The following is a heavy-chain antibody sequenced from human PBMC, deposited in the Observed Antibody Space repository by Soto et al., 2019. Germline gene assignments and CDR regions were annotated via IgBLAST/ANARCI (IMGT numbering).Heavy chain of an antibody. CDR1: GGSISSGGYY. CDR2: IYYSGST. D-gene: IGHD3-10*01. Sequence: QVQLQESGPGLVKPSQTLSLTCTVSGGSISSGGYYWSWIRQHPGKGLEWIGYIYYSGSTYYNPSLKSRVTISVDTSKNQFSLKLSSVTAADTSVYYCARVRITMVRGANFDYWGQGTLVTVSS. J-gene: IGHJ4*02. CDR3: ARVRITMVRGANFDY. V-gene: IGHV4-31*03.